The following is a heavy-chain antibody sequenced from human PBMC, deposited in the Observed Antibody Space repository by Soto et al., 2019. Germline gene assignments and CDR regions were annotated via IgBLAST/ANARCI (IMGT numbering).Heavy chain of an antibody. J-gene: IGHJ4*02. Sequence: SETLSLTCAVSGGSISSGGYSWSWIRQPPGKGLEWIGCIYHSGSTNYNPSLKSRVTISVDTSKNQFSLKLSSVTAADTAVYYCARHRGTISLTDYWGQGTLVTVSS. CDR1: GGSISSGGYS. CDR2: IYHSGST. V-gene: IGHV4-30-2*02. D-gene: IGHD3-9*01. CDR3: ARHRGTISLTDY.